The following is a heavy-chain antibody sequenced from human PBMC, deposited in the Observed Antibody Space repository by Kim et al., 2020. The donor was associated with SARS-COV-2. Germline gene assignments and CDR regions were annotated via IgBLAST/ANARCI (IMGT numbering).Heavy chain of an antibody. D-gene: IGHD2-21*02. Sequence: GGSLRLSCAASGFTFSDFSMSWIRQAPGKGLEWVSYISTSSSYKNYADSVKGRFTISRDNAKNSLYLQMNSLRAEDTAVYYCARGGFCGGDCPSYYYHYARDLWARGPTVTV. J-gene: IGHJ6*02. CDR1: GFTFSDFS. CDR2: ISTSSSYK. CDR3: ARGGFCGGDCPSYYYHYARDL. V-gene: IGHV3-11*05.